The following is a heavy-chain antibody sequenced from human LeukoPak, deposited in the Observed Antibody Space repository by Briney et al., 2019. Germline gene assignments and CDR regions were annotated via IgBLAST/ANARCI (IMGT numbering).Heavy chain of an antibody. CDR2: IKQDGSEK. J-gene: IGHJ4*02. D-gene: IGHD1-14*01. CDR1: GFNFSIYW. CDR3: ARDTNLGY. V-gene: IGHV3-7*01. Sequence: GGSLRLSCAVSGFNFSIYWMSWVRQAPGKGLEWVANIKQDGSEKYYVDSVKGRFTISRDNAKNSLYLQMNSLRAEDTAVYYCARDTNLGYWGQGTLVTVSS.